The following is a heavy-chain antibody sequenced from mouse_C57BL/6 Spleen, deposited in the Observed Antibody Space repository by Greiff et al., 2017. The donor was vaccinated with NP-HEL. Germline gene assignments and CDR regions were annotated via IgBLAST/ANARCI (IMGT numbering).Heavy chain of an antibody. V-gene: IGHV1-53*01. CDR2: INPSDGGT. Sequence: QVQLQQPGTELVKPGASVKLSCTASGYTFTSYWMHWVQQRPGQGLEWIGNINPSDGGTNYTEKFKSKVTLTVDESSSTGYMQLSSLTSEDSAVYDCAREYDYPFAYWGQGTLVTVSA. CDR1: GYTFTSYW. CDR3: AREYDYPFAY. D-gene: IGHD2-4*01. J-gene: IGHJ3*01.